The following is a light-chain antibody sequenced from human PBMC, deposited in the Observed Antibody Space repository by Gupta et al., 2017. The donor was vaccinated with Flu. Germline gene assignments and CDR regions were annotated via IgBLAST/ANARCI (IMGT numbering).Light chain of an antibody. CDR2: GNS. J-gene: IGLJ1*01. V-gene: IGLV1-44*01. CDR3: AAWDDSLTGHYV. CDR1: SSNIESNA. Sequence: QSVLAQPPSASGTPGQRVSISCSGSSSNIESNAVNWYLQVPGTAPRLLIYGNSQRPSGVPARFSGSKSGTSASLAISGLQSEDEATYYCAAWDDSLTGHYVFGSGTAVTVL.